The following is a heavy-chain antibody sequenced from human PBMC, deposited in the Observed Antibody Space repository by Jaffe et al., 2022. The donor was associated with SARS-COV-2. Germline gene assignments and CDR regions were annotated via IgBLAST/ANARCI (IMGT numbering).Heavy chain of an antibody. CDR2: IYYSGST. CDR3: VGGKVVVVTTFDY. D-gene: IGHD3-22*01. Sequence: QLQLQESGPGLVKPSETLSLTCTVSGGSISSSSYYWGWIRQPPGKGLEWIGSIYYSGSTYYNPSLKSRVTISVDTSKNQFSLKLSSVTAADTAVYYCVGGKVVVVTTFDYWGQGTLVTVSS. J-gene: IGHJ4*02. V-gene: IGHV4-39*01. CDR1: GGSISSSSYY.